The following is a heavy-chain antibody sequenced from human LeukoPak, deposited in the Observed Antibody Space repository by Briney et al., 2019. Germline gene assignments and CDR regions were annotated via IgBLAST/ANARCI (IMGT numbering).Heavy chain of an antibody. J-gene: IGHJ3*02. V-gene: IGHV1-46*01. CDR1: GYTFTSYY. CDR3: AREFRDRDTFDI. CDR2: INPSGGST. Sequence: ASVKVSCKASGYTFTSYYMHWVRQAPGQGLEWMGIINPSGGSTSYAQKFQGRVTMTRDMSTSTVYMELSSLRSEDTAVYYCAREFRDRDTFDIWGQGTMVTVSS.